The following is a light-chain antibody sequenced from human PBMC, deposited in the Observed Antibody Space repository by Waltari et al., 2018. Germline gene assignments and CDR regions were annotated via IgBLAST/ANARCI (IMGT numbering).Light chain of an antibody. Sequence: QSVLTQPPSVSGAPGQRVTISCTGSSSHIGAGSDVHWYQQLPGTAPKLLIYGNSNRPSGVPDRFSGSKSGTSASLAITGLQAEDEADYYCQSYDSSPNWVFGGGTKLTVL. V-gene: IGLV1-40*01. J-gene: IGLJ3*02. CDR1: SSHIGAGSD. CDR2: GNS. CDR3: QSYDSSPNWV.